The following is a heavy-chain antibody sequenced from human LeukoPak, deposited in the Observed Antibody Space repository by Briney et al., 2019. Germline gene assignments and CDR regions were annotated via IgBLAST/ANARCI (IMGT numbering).Heavy chain of an antibody. D-gene: IGHD6-19*01. CDR2: IIPIFGTA. J-gene: IGHJ3*02. Sequence: GASVKVSCKASGGTFSSYAISWVRQAPRQGLEWMGGIIPIFGTANYAQKFQGRVTITTDEFTSTAYMELSSLRSEDTAVYYCARARAGQGAFDIWGQGTMVTVSP. V-gene: IGHV1-69*05. CDR3: ARARAGQGAFDI. CDR1: GGTFSSYA.